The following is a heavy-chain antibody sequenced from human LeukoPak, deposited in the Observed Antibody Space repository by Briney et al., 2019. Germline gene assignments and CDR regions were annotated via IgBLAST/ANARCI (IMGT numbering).Heavy chain of an antibody. CDR3: ASDPGVVRHRPPGRNFDY. D-gene: IGHD2-15*01. CDR2: MNPNSGNT. Sequence: ASVKVSCKASGYTFTSYDINWVRQATGQGLEWMGWMNPNSGNTGYAQKFQGRVTMTRNTSISTAYMELSSLRSEDTAVYYCASDPGVVRHRPPGRNFDYWGQGTLVTVSS. CDR1: GYTFTSYD. V-gene: IGHV1-8*01. J-gene: IGHJ4*02.